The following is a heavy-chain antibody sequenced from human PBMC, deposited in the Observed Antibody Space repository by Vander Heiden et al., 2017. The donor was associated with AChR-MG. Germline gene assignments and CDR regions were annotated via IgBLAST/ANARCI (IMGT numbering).Heavy chain of an antibody. CDR1: GFPFSNAG. J-gene: IGHJ4*02. V-gene: IGHV3-15*01. CDR3: TTDLESKAEAGTSDY. D-gene: IGHD6-19*01. Sequence: EVQLVESGGGLVKPGGSLRLSCAASGFPFSNAGMGWVRQAPGKGLEWVGRIKSKTDGGTTDYAAPVKGRFTISRDDSKNTLYLQMNSLKTEDTAVYYCTTDLESKAEAGTSDYWGQGTLVTVSS. CDR2: IKSKTDGGTT.